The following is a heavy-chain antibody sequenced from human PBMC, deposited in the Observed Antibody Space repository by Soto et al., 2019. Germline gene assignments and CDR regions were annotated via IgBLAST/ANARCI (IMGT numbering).Heavy chain of an antibody. D-gene: IGHD6-13*01. V-gene: IGHV3-33*01. CDR3: ARDLIAAAGNDGCAI. Sequence: GSLRVRCEVSGVAFRSNKKHWVRKAPGKGLEWGAVIWYDGSNKYYADSVKGRFTISRDNSKNALYLQLNSLRAEDTAVYYCARDLIAAAGNDGCAIWGQGIMVTVSS. CDR1: GVAFRSNK. J-gene: IGHJ3*02. CDR2: IWYDGSNK.